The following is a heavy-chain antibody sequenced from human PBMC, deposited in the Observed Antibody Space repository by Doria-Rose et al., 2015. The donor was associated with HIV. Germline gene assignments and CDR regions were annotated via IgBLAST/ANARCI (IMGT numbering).Heavy chain of an antibody. D-gene: IGHD6-13*01. CDR3: ARIKSSRWYHKYYFDF. Sequence: QVQLVQSGPVLVKPTETLTLTCTVSGVSLSSPGMGVSWIRQPLGKALEWLANIFSDDERSYKTSLKSRLTISRGTSKSQVVLTMTDMDPVDTATYYCARIKSSRWYHKYYFDFWGQGTLVIVSA. CDR1: GVSLSSPGMG. CDR2: IFSDDER. J-gene: IGHJ4*02. V-gene: IGHV2-26*01.